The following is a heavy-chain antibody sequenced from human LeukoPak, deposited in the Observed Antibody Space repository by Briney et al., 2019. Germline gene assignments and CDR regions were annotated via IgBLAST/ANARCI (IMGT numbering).Heavy chain of an antibody. Sequence: SETLSLTCTVSGGSISSYYWSWIRQPAGKGLEWIGRIYTSGSTNYNPSLKSRVTMSVDTSKNQFSRKLSSVTAADTAVDYCAREGLWFGEPPRDVWGKGTTVTVSS. J-gene: IGHJ6*04. V-gene: IGHV4-4*07. CDR3: AREGLWFGEPPRDV. CDR1: GGSISSYY. CDR2: IYTSGST. D-gene: IGHD3-10*01.